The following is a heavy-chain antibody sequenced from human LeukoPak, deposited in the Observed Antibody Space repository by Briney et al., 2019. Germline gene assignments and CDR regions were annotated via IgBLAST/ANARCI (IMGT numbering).Heavy chain of an antibody. CDR3: AKDPDCTSLVCYTFFDY. Sequence: GGSLRLSCAASGFTFSNYAMSWVRQAPGKGLEWVSAISGSGGSTYYADSVKGRFTISRDNSKNTLYLQMNSLRAEDTAVYYCAKDPDCTSLVCYTFFDYWGQGTLVTVSS. J-gene: IGHJ4*02. CDR2: ISGSGGST. V-gene: IGHV3-23*01. CDR1: GFTFSNYA. D-gene: IGHD2-8*01.